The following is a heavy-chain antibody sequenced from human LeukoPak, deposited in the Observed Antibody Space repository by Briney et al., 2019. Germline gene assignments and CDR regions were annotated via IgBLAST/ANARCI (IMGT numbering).Heavy chain of an antibody. CDR3: ARHGRGAAGSDY. CDR1: GGSISSSTYY. Sequence: SETLSLTCTVSGGSISSSTYYWGWIRQPPGKGLEYIGSINYSGSTYYNPSLRSRVTISVDTSKNQFSLKLSSVTAADTAVYYCARHGRGAAGSDYWGQGTLVTVSS. J-gene: IGHJ4*02. D-gene: IGHD6-13*01. V-gene: IGHV4-39*01. CDR2: INYSGST.